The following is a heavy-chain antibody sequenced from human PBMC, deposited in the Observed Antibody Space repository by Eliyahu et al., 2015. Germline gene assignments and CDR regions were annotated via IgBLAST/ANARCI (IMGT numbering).Heavy chain of an antibody. CDR3: ATLGYSFXMNEF. D-gene: IGHD5-12*01. J-gene: IGHJ4*02. Sequence: QVQLQESGPGLVKPSQTLSLTCXVSGGSISXAGYHWSWIRQLPGKGLEWIGYISYSGTTFYNPSLKSRVTISVDTSKSQFSLKLSSVTAADTAVYYCATLGYSFXMNEFWGQGTLVAVSS. CDR2: ISYSGTT. V-gene: IGHV4-31*03. CDR1: GGSISXAGYH.